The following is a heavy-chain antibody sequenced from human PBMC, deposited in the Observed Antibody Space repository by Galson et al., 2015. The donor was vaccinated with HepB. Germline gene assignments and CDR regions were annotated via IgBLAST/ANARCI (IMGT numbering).Heavy chain of an antibody. CDR2: ISGSGAST. CDR3: AKDRVVVVPAATSGFDY. J-gene: IGHJ4*02. CDR1: GFSFSGFA. Sequence: SLRLSCAASGFSFSGFAMSWVRQAPGEGLEWVSLISGSGASTYYADSVKGRFTISRDNSKNTLYLQLNSLRAEDTAVYYCAKDRVVVVPAATSGFDYWGQGTLVTVSS. D-gene: IGHD2-2*01. V-gene: IGHV3-23*01.